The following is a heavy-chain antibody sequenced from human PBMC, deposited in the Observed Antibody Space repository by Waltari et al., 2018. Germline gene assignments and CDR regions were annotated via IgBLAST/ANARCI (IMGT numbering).Heavy chain of an antibody. Sequence: QVLLLESGGGVVQPGGSLSLSCAPSGLTFSLYGMHWVRQAPGKGLEWVAVIGYDGSLKYYADSVKGRFTISRDTSKNTVYLEMNSLRVEDTALYYCVKSMTVTTGSLDSWGQGTPVSVSS. D-gene: IGHD4-17*01. V-gene: IGHV3-33*06. CDR3: VKSMTVTTGSLDS. J-gene: IGHJ4*02. CDR1: GLTFSLYG. CDR2: IGYDGSLK.